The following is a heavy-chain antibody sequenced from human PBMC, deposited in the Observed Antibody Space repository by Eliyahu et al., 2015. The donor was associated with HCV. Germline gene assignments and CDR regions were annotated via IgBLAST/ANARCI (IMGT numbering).Heavy chain of an antibody. V-gene: IGHV3-48*03. Sequence: EVQLVESGGGLVQPGGSLRLSCAASGFTFSSYEMNWVRQAPGKGLEWVSYISSSGSTIYYADSVKGRFTISRDNAKNSLYLQMNSLRAEDTAVYYCARGFDYGDYYLYYGMDVWGQGTTVTVSS. CDR2: ISSSGSTI. CDR1: GFTFSSYE. CDR3: ARGFDYGDYYLYYGMDV. D-gene: IGHD4-17*01. J-gene: IGHJ6*02.